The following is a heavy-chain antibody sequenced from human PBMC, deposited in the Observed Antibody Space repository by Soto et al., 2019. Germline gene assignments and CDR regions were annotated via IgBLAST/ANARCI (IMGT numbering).Heavy chain of an antibody. V-gene: IGHV3-21*01. CDR3: ARDRRGSIAAAGSTETDY. J-gene: IGHJ4*02. D-gene: IGHD6-13*01. CDR1: GFTFSSYS. CDR2: ISSSSSYI. Sequence: NPGGSLRLSCAASGFTFSSYSMNWVRQAPGKGLEWVSSISSSSSYIYYADSVKGRFTISRDNAKNSLYLQMNSLRAEDTAVYYCARDRRGSIAAAGSTETDYWGQGTLVTVSS.